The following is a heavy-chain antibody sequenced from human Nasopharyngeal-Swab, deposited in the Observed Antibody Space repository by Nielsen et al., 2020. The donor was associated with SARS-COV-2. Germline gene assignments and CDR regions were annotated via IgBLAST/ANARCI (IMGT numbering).Heavy chain of an antibody. D-gene: IGHD6-13*01. CDR3: AKDLPKQQLAQYYYYGMDV. Sequence: VRQAPGKGLEWVSAISGSGGSTYYAGSVKGRFTISRDNSKNTLYLQMNSLRAEDTAVYYCAKDLPKQQLAQYYYYGMDVWGQGTTVTVSS. J-gene: IGHJ6*02. V-gene: IGHV3-23*01. CDR2: ISGSGGST.